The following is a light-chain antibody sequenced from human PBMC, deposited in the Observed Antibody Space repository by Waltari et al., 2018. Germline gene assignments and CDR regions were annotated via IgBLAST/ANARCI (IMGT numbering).Light chain of an antibody. V-gene: IGLV2-23*01. CDR3: CSYAGNNRRI. CDR2: EGS. Sequence: QSALPQPASVSGSPGQSITISCPGTSSDIGRYILVSWYQQHPGKAPKLMIYEGSKRPSGISNRFSGSKSGITASLTISGLQAEDEADYYCCSYAGNNRRIFGGGTKLTVL. CDR1: SSDIGRYIL. J-gene: IGLJ2*01.